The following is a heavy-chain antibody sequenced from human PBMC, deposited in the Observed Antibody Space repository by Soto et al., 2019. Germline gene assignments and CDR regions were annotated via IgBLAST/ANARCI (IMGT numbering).Heavy chain of an antibody. CDR2: IHYTGST. CDR3: ARQGSSWYNSYGMDV. J-gene: IGHJ6*02. V-gene: IGHV4-39*01. CDR1: GGSIRSSSYY. D-gene: IGHD6-13*01. Sequence: TLSLTCTVSGGSIRSSSYYWGWIRQPPGKGLEWIGSIHYTGSTYYSPSLRSRVSISVDTSKNQFSLKLTSVTAADTAVFYCARQGSSWYNSYGMDVWGQGTTVTVSS.